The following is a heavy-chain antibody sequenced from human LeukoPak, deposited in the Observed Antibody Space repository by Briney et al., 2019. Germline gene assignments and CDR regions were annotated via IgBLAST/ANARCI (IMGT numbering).Heavy chain of an antibody. CDR1: GYTFTGYY. CDR3: ARVGVPPVAVAGNNWFDP. D-gene: IGHD6-19*01. CDR2: INPNSGGT. Sequence: GGSLKVSGKASGYTFTGYYMHWVRQAPGQGLEWMGWINPNSGGTNYAQKFQGRVTMTRDTSISTAYMELSRLRSDDTAVYDCARVGVPPVAVAGNNWFDPWGQGTLVTVST. J-gene: IGHJ5*02. V-gene: IGHV1-2*02.